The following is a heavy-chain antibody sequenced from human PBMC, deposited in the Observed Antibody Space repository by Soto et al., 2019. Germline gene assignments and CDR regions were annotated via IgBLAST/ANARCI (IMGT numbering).Heavy chain of an antibody. Sequence: GGSLRLSCTASGFTFGDYAMSWFRQAPGKGLEWVGFIRSKAYGGTTEYAASVKGRFTISRDDSKSIAYLQMNSLKTEDTAVYYCTRDGGSPIGYYDFWSGYLEDYWGQGTLVTVSS. V-gene: IGHV3-49*03. CDR2: IRSKAYGGTT. J-gene: IGHJ4*02. CDR1: GFTFGDYA. D-gene: IGHD3-3*01. CDR3: TRDGGSPIGYYDFWSGYLEDY.